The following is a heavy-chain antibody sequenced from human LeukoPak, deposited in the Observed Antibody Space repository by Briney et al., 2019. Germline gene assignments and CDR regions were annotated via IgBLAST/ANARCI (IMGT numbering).Heavy chain of an antibody. CDR2: IYYSGST. D-gene: IGHD3-22*01. CDR3: ASCFDSSGPHYGMDV. Sequence: SQTLSLTCTVSGGSISSGGYYWSWIRQHPGKGLEWIGYIYYSGSTYYNPSLKSRVTISVDTSKNQFSLKLSSVTAADTAVYYCASCFDSSGPHYGMDVWGQGTTVTVSS. J-gene: IGHJ6*02. CDR1: GGSISSGGYY. V-gene: IGHV4-31*03.